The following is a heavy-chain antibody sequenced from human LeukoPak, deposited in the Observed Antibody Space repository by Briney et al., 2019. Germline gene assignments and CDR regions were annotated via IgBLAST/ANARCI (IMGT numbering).Heavy chain of an antibody. V-gene: IGHV1-2*02. J-gene: IGHJ3*02. Sequence: GASVKVSCKASGYTFTGYYMHWVRQAPGQGLEWMGWINPNSGGTNYAQKFQARVTMTRDTSISTAYMELSRLRSDDTAVYYCARPQGRYFDWSYAFDIWGQGTMVTVSS. D-gene: IGHD3-9*01. CDR2: INPNSGGT. CDR3: ARPQGRYFDWSYAFDI. CDR1: GYTFTGYY.